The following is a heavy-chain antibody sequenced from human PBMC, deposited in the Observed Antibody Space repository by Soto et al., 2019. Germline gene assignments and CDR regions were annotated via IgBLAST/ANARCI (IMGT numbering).Heavy chain of an antibody. J-gene: IGHJ3*02. CDR2: ISSSSSYI. Sequence: GGSLRLSCAASGFTFSSYSMNWVRQAPGKGLEWVSSISSSSSYIYYADSVKGRFTISVDTSKNQFSLKLSSVTAADTAVYYCAVVVVILNAFDIWGQGTMVTVSS. D-gene: IGHD3-22*01. V-gene: IGHV3-21*01. CDR1: GFTFSSYS. CDR3: AVVVVILNAFDI.